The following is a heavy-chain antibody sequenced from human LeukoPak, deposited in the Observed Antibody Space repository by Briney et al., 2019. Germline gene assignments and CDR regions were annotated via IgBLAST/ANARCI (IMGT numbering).Heavy chain of an antibody. J-gene: IGHJ4*02. CDR1: GFTFSSYE. CDR3: ARESGSSGYYYFDY. CDR2: ISSSGSTI. V-gene: IGHV3-48*03. D-gene: IGHD3-22*01. Sequence: GGSLRLSCAASGFTFSSYEMNWVRQAPGKGLEWVSYISSSGSTIYYADSVKGRFTISRDNAKNSLYLQTNSLRAEETAVYYCARESGSSGYYYFDYGGQGTLVTVSS.